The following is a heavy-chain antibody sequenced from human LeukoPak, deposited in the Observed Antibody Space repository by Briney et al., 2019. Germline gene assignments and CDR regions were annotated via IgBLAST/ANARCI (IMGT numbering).Heavy chain of an antibody. CDR1: GGSISSYY. D-gene: IGHD4-17*01. V-gene: IGHV4-4*07. CDR3: ARVKTTMTTMDWFDP. Sequence: SETLSLICSVSGGSISSYYWRWIGQPAGRGRAWIGRIYTSGSTNDNPSLKTRVTMSVDTSKNQFSLKLSSVTAADTAVYYCARVKTTMTTMDWFDPWGQGTLVTVSS. CDR2: IYTSGST. J-gene: IGHJ5*02.